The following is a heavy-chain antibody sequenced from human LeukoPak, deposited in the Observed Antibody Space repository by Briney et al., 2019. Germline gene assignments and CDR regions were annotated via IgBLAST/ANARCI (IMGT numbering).Heavy chain of an antibody. CDR3: ARYYCESSCYHFDY. D-gene: IGHD2-2*01. J-gene: IGHJ4*02. CDR2: SHSSGNT. V-gene: IGHV4-59*01. Sequence: PSETLSLTCTVSGGSISGYFWSWIRQAPVKGLEWVAWSHSSGNTQYNPSLKSRVTISVDMSKSKFYLKLRSVTAADTAVYFCARYYCESSCYHFDYWGLGTLVTVSS. CDR1: GGSISGYF.